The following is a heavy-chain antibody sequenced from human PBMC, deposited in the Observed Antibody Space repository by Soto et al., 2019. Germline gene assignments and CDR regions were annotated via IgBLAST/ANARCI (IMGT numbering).Heavy chain of an antibody. CDR2: IYYSGST. V-gene: IGHV4-59*01. Sequence: LPETLPLTCAVSGGSISSYYWSWIRQPPGKGLEWIGYIYYSGSTNYNPSLKSRVTISVDTSKNQFSLKLSSVTAADTAVYYCARRYGASFDYWGQGTLVTVSS. J-gene: IGHJ4*02. D-gene: IGHD4-17*01. CDR3: ARRYGASFDY. CDR1: GGSISSYY.